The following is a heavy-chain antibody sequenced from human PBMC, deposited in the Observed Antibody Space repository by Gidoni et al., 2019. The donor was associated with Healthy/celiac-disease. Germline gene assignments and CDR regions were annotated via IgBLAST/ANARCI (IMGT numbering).Heavy chain of an antibody. D-gene: IGHD5-18*01. V-gene: IGHV1-18*04. CDR2: ISAYNGNT. CDR3: ARDSVTQLWLGGSYYYYGMDV. CDR1: GYTFTRYR. Sequence: QVQLVQSGAEVKKPGASVKVSCKASGYTFTRYRTSWVRQAPGQGLEWMGWISAYNGNTNYAQKLQGRVTMTTDTSTSTAYMELRSLRSDDTAVYYCARDSVTQLWLGGSYYYYGMDVWGQGTTVTVSS. J-gene: IGHJ6*02.